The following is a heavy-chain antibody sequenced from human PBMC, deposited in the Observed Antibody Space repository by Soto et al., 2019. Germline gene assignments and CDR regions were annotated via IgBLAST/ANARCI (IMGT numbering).Heavy chain of an antibody. CDR1: GATFSTTG. Sequence: QVQLVQSGAEVRKPGSSLRVSCKSSGATFSTTGISWVRQAPGQGLEWMGGIIPLFGTPKYARKFQGRVSIPADESTNTGYMELNSLRPDDAAVYYCARASPVICGGDPCYRLDSSFDSWGQGSLVIVSS. J-gene: IGHJ5*01. V-gene: IGHV1-69*01. CDR3: ARASPVICGGDPCYRLDSSFDS. CDR2: IIPLFGTP. D-gene: IGHD2-21*02.